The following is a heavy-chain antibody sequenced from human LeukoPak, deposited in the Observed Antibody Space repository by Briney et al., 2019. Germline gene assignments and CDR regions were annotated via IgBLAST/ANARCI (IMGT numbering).Heavy chain of an antibody. J-gene: IGHJ4*02. D-gene: IGHD2-2*01. V-gene: IGHV4-39*01. Sequence: PSETLSLTCTVSGGSISSSSYYWGWIRQPPGKGLEWIGSIYYSGSTYYNPSLKSRVTISVDTSKNQFSLKLSSVTAADTAVYYCARSPRGPAAVDYWGQGTLVTVSS. CDR1: GGSISSSSYY. CDR3: ARSPRGPAAVDY. CDR2: IYYSGST.